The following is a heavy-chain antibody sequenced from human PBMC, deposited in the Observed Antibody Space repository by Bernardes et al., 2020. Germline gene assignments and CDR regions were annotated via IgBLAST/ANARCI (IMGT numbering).Heavy chain of an antibody. V-gene: IGHV4-39*01. CDR2: IYYSGST. Sequence: SEPLSLTCTVSGGSISSISYYWGWLPQPPGKGLEWIGSIYYSGSTYYNPSLKSRVTISVDTSKNQFSLKLSSVTAADTAVYYCARHGIDGDYAFDIWGQGTMVTVSS. CDR3: ARHGIDGDYAFDI. CDR1: GGSISSISYY. D-gene: IGHD4-17*01. J-gene: IGHJ3*02.